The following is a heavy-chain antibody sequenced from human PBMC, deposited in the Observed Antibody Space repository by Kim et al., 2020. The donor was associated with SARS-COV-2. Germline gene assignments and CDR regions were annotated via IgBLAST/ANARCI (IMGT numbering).Heavy chain of an antibody. Sequence: GGSLRLSCAASGFTVSSNYMSWVRQAPGKGLEWVAVVYSDGTTLYADSVKGRFTISRDNSKNTLYLQMNSLRAEDTAVYYCARDRKVSYFDYWGHGTLVTVSS. CDR2: VYSDGTT. CDR3: ARDRKVSYFDY. J-gene: IGHJ4*01. V-gene: IGHV3-53*01. CDR1: GFTVSSNY.